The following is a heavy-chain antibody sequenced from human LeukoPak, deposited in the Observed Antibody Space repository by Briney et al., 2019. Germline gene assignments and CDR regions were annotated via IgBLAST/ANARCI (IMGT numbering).Heavy chain of an antibody. CDR2: ISYDGSNK. Sequence: PGGSLRLSCAASGFTFSSYAMHWVRQAPGKGLEWVAVISYDGSNKYHADSVKGRFTISRDNSKNTLCLQMNSLRAEDTAVYYCASGATVTDVWGQGTTVTVSS. V-gene: IGHV3-30-3*01. D-gene: IGHD4-4*01. CDR3: ASGATVTDV. CDR1: GFTFSSYA. J-gene: IGHJ6*02.